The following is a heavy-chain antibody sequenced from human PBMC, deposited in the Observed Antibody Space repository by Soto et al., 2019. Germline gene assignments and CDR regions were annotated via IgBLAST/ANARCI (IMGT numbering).Heavy chain of an antibody. CDR1: GGTFSSYA. Sequence: QVQLVQSGAEVKKPGSSVKVSCKASGGTFSSYAISWVRQAPGQGLEWMGGIIPIFVIANYAQKFQGRVTITADKSTSTAYMELSSLRSEDTAVYYCASRWIQLPGVFDYWGQGTLVTVSS. J-gene: IGHJ4*02. D-gene: IGHD5-18*01. CDR2: IIPIFVIA. V-gene: IGHV1-69*17. CDR3: ASRWIQLPGVFDY.